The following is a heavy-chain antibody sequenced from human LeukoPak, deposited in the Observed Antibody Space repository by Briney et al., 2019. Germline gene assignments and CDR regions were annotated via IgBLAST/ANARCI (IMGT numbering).Heavy chain of an antibody. CDR3: ASNSPSHDYGDRYYFDY. CDR2: TIPIFGTA. J-gene: IGHJ4*02. V-gene: IGHV1-69*01. D-gene: IGHD4-17*01. Sequence: SVKVSCKASGGTFSSYAISWVRQAPEQGLNWMEGTIPIFGTANYAQKFQGRVTITADESTSTAYMELSSLRSEDTAVYYCASNSPSHDYGDRYYFDYWGQGTLVTVSS. CDR1: GGTFSSYA.